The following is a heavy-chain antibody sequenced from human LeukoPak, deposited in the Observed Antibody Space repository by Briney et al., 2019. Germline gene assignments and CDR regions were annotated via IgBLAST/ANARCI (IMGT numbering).Heavy chain of an antibody. D-gene: IGHD6-19*01. V-gene: IGHV3-48*04. J-gene: IGHJ4*02. CDR3: ARVLAVAED. Sequence: GSLRLSCAVSGIPFKKYGMHRVRQAPGKGLEWVSYISSSGSTIYYADSVKGRFTISRDNAKNSLYLQMNSLRAEDTAVYYCARVLAVAEDWGQGTLVTVSS. CDR1: GIPFKKYG. CDR2: ISSSGSTI.